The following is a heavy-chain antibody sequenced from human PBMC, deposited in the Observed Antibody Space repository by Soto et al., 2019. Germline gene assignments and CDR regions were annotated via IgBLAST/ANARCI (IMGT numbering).Heavy chain of an antibody. D-gene: IGHD3-3*01. CDR3: AIYDFWSGRLDY. Sequence: QVQLVESGGGLVKPGGSLRLSCAASGFIFSDYYMSCIRQSPGKGLEWVSYISSSGSTIYYADSVKGRFTISRDNAKNSLYLQMNSLRAEDTAVYYCAIYDFWSGRLDYRGQGTLVTVSS. CDR2: ISSSGSTI. CDR1: GFIFSDYY. J-gene: IGHJ4*02. V-gene: IGHV3-11*01.